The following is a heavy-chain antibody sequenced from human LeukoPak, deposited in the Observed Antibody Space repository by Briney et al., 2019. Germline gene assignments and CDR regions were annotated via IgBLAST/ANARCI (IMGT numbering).Heavy chain of an antibody. CDR1: GFTFSSYA. CDR2: ISGSGGST. J-gene: IGHJ6*02. D-gene: IGHD3-10*01. CDR3: AKGYGSGSYYTSGMDV. V-gene: IGHV3-23*01. Sequence: GGSLRLSCAASGFTFSSYAMSWVRQAPGQGREWVSAISGSGGSTYYADSVKGRFTISRDNSKNTLYLQMNSLRAEDTAVYYCAKGYGSGSYYTSGMDVWGQGTTVTVSS.